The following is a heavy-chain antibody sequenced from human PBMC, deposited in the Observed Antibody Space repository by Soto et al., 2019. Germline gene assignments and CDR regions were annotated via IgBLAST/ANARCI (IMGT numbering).Heavy chain of an antibody. CDR3: AREGFWSGYYSEGTDTYGMDV. J-gene: IGHJ6*02. Sequence: GASVKVSCKASGYTFTSYYMHWVRQAPGQGLEWMGIINPSGGSTSYAQKFQGRVTMTRDTSTSTVYMELSSLRSEDTAVYYCAREGFWSGYYSEGTDTYGMDVWGQGTTVTVSS. V-gene: IGHV1-46*01. D-gene: IGHD3-3*01. CDR2: INPSGGST. CDR1: GYTFTSYY.